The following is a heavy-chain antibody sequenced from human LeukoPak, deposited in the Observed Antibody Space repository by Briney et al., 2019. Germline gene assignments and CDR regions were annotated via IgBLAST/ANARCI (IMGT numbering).Heavy chain of an antibody. CDR3: AREARGTRAAFDI. Sequence: GGSLRLSCAASGFTFSSYWMSWVRQAPGKGLEWAANIKEDGTNKYYVGSVRGRFTISRDNAKNSLNLQMNSLRADDTAMYYCAREARGTRAAFDIWGQGTMVTVFS. V-gene: IGHV3-7*01. D-gene: IGHD2-8*01. CDR2: IKEDGTNK. J-gene: IGHJ3*02. CDR1: GFTFSSYW.